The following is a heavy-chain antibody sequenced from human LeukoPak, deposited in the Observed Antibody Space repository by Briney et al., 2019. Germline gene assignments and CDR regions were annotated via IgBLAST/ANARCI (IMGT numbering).Heavy chain of an antibody. CDR3: ARGHSSRPLDY. Sequence: ASVKVSCTASGYSFTSYGISWVRQAPGQGLEWMGWISTYNGNTNYAQKLQGRVTMTTDTSTSTAYMELRSLRSDDTAVYYCARGHSSRPLDYWGQGTLVTVSS. J-gene: IGHJ4*02. CDR1: GYSFTSYG. D-gene: IGHD6-13*01. CDR2: ISTYNGNT. V-gene: IGHV1-18*01.